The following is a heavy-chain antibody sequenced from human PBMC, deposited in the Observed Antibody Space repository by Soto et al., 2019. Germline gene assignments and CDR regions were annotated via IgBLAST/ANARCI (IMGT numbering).Heavy chain of an antibody. CDR1: GFNFRDAW. CDR3: TTAGTRVGYTGSY. V-gene: IGHV3-15*06. CDR2: VKTTSERGTT. D-gene: IGHD5-12*01. Sequence: AGGSLRLSCAASGFNFRDAWMSWVRQIPGKGLEWVGRVKTTSERGTTNYAAPVLGRFTVSRDDSKNTLYLQMDALRAEDTAVYYCTTAGTRVGYTGSYWGQGTQVTVSS. J-gene: IGHJ4*02.